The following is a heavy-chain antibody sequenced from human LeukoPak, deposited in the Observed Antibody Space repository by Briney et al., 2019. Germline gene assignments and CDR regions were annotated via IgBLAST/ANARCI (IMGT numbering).Heavy chain of an antibody. CDR2: IHSGGAT. CDR1: GFPVSNNY. D-gene: IGHD5-12*01. J-gene: IGHJ4*02. V-gene: IGHV3-53*01. CDR3: ARGRGYGAYDWNDY. Sequence: PGGSLRLSCAASGFPVSNNYMSWVRQAPGKGLEWVSVIHSGGATYYAHSVKGRFTISRDNSKNTLYLQMNTLRAEDTAVYYCARGRGYGAYDWNDYWGQGTLVTVSS.